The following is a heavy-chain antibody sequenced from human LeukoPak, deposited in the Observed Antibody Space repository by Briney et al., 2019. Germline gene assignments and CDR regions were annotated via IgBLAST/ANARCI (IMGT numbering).Heavy chain of an antibody. CDR2: IYSGGST. CDR3: ARDEVSGDYYYYGMDV. D-gene: IGHD4-17*01. Sequence: PGGSLRLSCAASGFTVSSNYMSWVRQAPGKGLEWVSVIYSGGSTYYADSVKGRFTISRDNSKNTLYLQMNSLRAEDTAVYYCARDEVSGDYYYYGMDVWGQGTTVTVSS. V-gene: IGHV3-66*01. CDR1: GFTVSSNY. J-gene: IGHJ6*02.